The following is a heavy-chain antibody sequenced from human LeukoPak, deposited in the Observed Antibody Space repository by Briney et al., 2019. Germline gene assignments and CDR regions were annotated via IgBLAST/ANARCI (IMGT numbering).Heavy chain of an antibody. CDR1: GFTFSSYW. D-gene: IGHD2-2*02. Sequence: GGSLRLSCAASGFTFSSYWMHWVRQAPGKGLVWVSRINSDGSSTSYADSVKGRFTISRDNAKNTLYLQMNSLRAEDTAVYYCARDLSTDCSSTSCYTAGPFDYWGQGTLVTVSS. CDR2: INSDGSST. CDR3: ARDLSTDCSSTSCYTAGPFDY. J-gene: IGHJ4*02. V-gene: IGHV3-74*01.